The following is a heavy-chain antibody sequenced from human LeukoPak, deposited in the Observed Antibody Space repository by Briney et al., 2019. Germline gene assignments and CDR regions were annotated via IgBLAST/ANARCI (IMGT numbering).Heavy chain of an antibody. CDR3: ARALELGAAAGTGNWFDP. J-gene: IGHJ5*02. D-gene: IGHD6-13*01. Sequence: SETLSLTCAVSGGPISSYYWRWVRQPPGKGLEWVGYIYYSGSTNYNPSLKSRVTITADTSKNQSYLKLSSVTAADTAVYYCARALELGAAAGTGNWFDPWGQGTLVTVSS. CDR2: IYYSGST. CDR1: GGPISSYY. V-gene: IGHV4-59*01.